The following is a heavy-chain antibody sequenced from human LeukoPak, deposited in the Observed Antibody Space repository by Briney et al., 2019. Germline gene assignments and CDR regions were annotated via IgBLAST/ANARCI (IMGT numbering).Heavy chain of an antibody. V-gene: IGHV1-2*02. J-gene: IGHJ4*02. D-gene: IGHD3-22*01. CDR3: ARDSFMIVVTKPDY. Sequence: ASVKVSCKASGYTFTGYYMHWVRQAPGQGLEWMGWINPNSGGTDYAQKFQGRVTMTRDTSTSTAYMELRSLRSDDTAVYYCARDSFMIVVTKPDYWGQGTLVTVSS. CDR2: INPNSGGT. CDR1: GYTFTGYY.